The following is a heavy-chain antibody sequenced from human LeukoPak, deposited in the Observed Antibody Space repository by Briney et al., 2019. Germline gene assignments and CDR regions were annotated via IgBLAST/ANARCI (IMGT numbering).Heavy chain of an antibody. CDR2: VSGSGRNT. Sequence: GGSLRLSCAGSGFTFSNYAMTWVRQAPGKGLEWVSSVSGSGRNTFYPDSVEGRFTISRDNSKNTVYLQMNSLRADDTAVYYCVRDGIVPGTWGQGTLVTVSS. J-gene: IGHJ5*02. V-gene: IGHV3-23*01. D-gene: IGHD6-6*01. CDR3: VRDGIVPGT. CDR1: GFTFSNYA.